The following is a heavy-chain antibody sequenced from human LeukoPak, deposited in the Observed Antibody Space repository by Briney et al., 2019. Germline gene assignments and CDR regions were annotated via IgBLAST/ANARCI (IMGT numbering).Heavy chain of an antibody. J-gene: IGHJ4*02. CDR3: AKDPPILRWSFDY. D-gene: IGHD4-23*01. CDR1: GFTFRTYW. CDR2: ITGGGGAT. Sequence: GGSLRLSCAASGFTFRTYWMAWVRRTPGKGLEWVSAITGGGGATYYADSVKGRFTISRDNSKNTLYLQMNSLRAEDTAVYYCAKDPPILRWSFDYWGQGTLVTVSS. V-gene: IGHV3-23*01.